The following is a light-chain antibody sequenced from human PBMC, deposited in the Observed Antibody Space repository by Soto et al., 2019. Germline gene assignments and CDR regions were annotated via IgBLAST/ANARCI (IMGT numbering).Light chain of an antibody. CDR1: SVDVGHYNY. V-gene: IGLV2-14*01. CDR3: TSYTTSRIWV. J-gene: IGLJ3*02. Sequence: QSALTQPASVSGSPGQSITISCTGSSVDVGHYNYVSWYQQHPGKAPKLMIYEVSNRPSGVSNRFSGSKSGNTASLIISGLQAEDEADYYCTSYTTSRIWVFGGGTQLTVL. CDR2: EVS.